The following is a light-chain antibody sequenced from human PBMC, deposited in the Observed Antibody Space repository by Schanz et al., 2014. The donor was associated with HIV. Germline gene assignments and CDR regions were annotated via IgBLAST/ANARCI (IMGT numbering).Light chain of an antibody. CDR3: QSYDSSLSGYV. V-gene: IGLV1-44*01. J-gene: IGLJ2*01. Sequence: QSVLTQPPSASGTPGQSVTISCSGSSSNIGSNAVHWYQQLPGTAPKLLIYGTDQRPSGVPDRFSGSKSGTSASLAITGLQAEDEADYYCQSYDSSLSGYVFGGGTKLTVL. CDR1: SSNIGSNA. CDR2: GTD.